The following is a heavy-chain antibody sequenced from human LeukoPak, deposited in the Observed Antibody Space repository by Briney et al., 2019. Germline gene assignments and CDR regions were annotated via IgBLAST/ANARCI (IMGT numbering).Heavy chain of an antibody. D-gene: IGHD3-22*01. CDR3: AKWAGVYDYDSSGYLSGFDY. J-gene: IGHJ4*02. CDR1: GFTFSSYA. V-gene: IGHV3-23*01. CDR2: ISGGGDRI. Sequence: GGSLRLSCAASGFTFSSYAMNWVRQAPGKGLEWVSTISGGGDRIYYADSVKGRFTISRDNSKNTLFLQMNSLRAEDTAVYYCAKWAGVYDYDSSGYLSGFDYWGQGSLVTVSS.